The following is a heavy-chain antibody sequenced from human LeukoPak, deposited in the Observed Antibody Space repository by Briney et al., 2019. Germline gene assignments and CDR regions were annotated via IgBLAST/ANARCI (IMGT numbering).Heavy chain of an antibody. V-gene: IGHV3-30*18. CDR3: AKDRTTVVTPFDY. CDR1: GFTFSSYG. Sequence: GGSLRLSCAASGFTFSSYGMHWVRQARDKGLEWVAVISYDGSNKYYADSVKGRFTISRDNSKNTLYLQMNSLRAEDTAVYYCAKDRTTVVTPFDYWGQGTLVTVSS. D-gene: IGHD4-23*01. J-gene: IGHJ4*02. CDR2: ISYDGSNK.